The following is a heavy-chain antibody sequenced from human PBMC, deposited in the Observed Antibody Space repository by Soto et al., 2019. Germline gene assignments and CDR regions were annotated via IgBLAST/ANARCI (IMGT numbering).Heavy chain of an antibody. J-gene: IGHJ6*02. CDR2: IIPISGTA. CDR1: GGTFSSYA. CDR3: ARSQGSSTSLEIYYYYYYGMDV. Sequence: QVQLVQSGAEVKKPGSSVKVSCKASGGTFSSYAISWVRQAPGQGLEWIGGIIPISGTANYAQKFQGRVTSTADESTSTAYMELSSLRSEDTAVYYCARSQGSSTSLEIYYYYYYGMDVWGQGTTVTVSS. V-gene: IGHV1-69*01. D-gene: IGHD2-2*01.